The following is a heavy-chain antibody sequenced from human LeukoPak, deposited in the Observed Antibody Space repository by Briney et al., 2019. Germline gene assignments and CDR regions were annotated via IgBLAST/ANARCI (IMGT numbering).Heavy chain of an antibody. Sequence: SETLSLTCTVSGGSISSNYWSWIRQPPGKGLEWIGYVSYTGSTNYNPSLQSRVTISIDTSKSQFSLKLTSVTSADTAVYAGARLLDNDMSGDADTFDVWGQGTTVIVSS. V-gene: IGHV4-59*01. D-gene: IGHD2-21*01. CDR3: ARLLDNDMSGDADTFDV. CDR2: VSYTGST. CDR1: GGSISSNY. J-gene: IGHJ3*01.